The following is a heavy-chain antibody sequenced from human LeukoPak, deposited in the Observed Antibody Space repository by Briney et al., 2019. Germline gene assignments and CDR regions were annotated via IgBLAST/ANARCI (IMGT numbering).Heavy chain of an antibody. CDR2: ISYDGSNK. CDR3: AKGKYSSGSDWSDP. J-gene: IGHJ5*02. Sequence: GRSLRLSCAASGFTFSSYGMHWIRQAPGKGLEWVAVISYDGSNKYYADSVKGRFTISRDNSKNTLYLQMNSLRAEDTAVYYCAKGKYSSGSDWSDPGGQGTLVTVSS. V-gene: IGHV3-30*18. CDR1: GFTFSSYG. D-gene: IGHD6-19*01.